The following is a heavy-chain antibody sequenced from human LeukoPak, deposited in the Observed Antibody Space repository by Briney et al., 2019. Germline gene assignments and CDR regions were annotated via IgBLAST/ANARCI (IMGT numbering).Heavy chain of an antibody. V-gene: IGHV3-21*01. Sequence: GGSLRLSCAASGFTFSNAWMSWVRQAPGKGLEWVSSISSSSSYIYYADSVKGRFTISRDNAKNSLYLQMNSLRAEDTAVYYCARGSNGDYYFDYWGQGTLVTVSS. CDR1: GFTFSNAW. CDR2: ISSSSSYI. CDR3: ARGSNGDYYFDY. J-gene: IGHJ4*02. D-gene: IGHD4-17*01.